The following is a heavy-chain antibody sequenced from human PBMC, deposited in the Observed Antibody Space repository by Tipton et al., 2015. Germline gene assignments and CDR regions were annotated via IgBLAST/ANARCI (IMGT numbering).Heavy chain of an antibody. CDR1: GFTFSTYW. CDR2: MNSDGSRI. D-gene: IGHD1-26*01. CDR3: ARGPPHGGSYYDY. Sequence: SLRLSCAASGFTFSTYWMYWVRQVPGKGLVWVSRMNSDGSRIEYENSVSGRFTISRDNGRSTLYLQMNSLRAEDTAVHYCARGPPHGGSYYDYWGRGTLVTVSS. V-gene: IGHV3-74*01. J-gene: IGHJ4*02.